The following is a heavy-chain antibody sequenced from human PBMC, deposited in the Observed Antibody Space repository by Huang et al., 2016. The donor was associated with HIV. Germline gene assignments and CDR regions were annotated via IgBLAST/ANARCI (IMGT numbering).Heavy chain of an antibody. Sequence: QVQMVQSGAEVKKPGASVKVSCKTSGYDFTGYWMHWVRQAPGQGLEWMGLINPNSDVAVEAQKFRGRITMTTDTSVTTAYMELTVLTSDDTAIYYCARAPPDHWGQGTLVTVSS. V-gene: IGHV1-2*02. CDR2: INPNSDVA. CDR3: ARAPPDH. CDR1: GYDFTGYW. J-gene: IGHJ4*02.